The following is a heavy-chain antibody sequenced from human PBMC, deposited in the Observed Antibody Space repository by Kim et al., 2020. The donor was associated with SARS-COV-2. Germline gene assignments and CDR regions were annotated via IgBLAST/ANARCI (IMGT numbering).Heavy chain of an antibody. Sequence: GGSLRLSCAASGFTFSSYAMSWVRQAPGKGLEWVSSISGSGGSTYYADLVKGWFTIARDNHKSMLYLQKSSMREENTVLYYSAKGNGDSSGDYYAYY. CDR2: ISGSGGST. D-gene: IGHD3-22*01. J-gene: IGHJ6*03. CDR1: GFTFSSYA. V-gene: IGHV3-23*01. CDR3: AKGNGDSSGDYYAYY.